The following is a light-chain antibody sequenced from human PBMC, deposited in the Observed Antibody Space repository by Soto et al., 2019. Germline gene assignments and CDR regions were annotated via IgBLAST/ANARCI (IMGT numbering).Light chain of an antibody. J-gene: IGKJ3*01. CDR3: QQGHSFPFT. V-gene: IGKV1-12*01. CDR2: AAY. Sequence: DIQMTQSPSSVSAAVGDRVTITCRASQSISTWLAWYQQKPGKAPNLLIYAAYSLHSEVPSRFRGSRSGTDFNLTIDGLQPEDFATYFCQQGHSFPFTFGPGTKVDIK. CDR1: QSISTW.